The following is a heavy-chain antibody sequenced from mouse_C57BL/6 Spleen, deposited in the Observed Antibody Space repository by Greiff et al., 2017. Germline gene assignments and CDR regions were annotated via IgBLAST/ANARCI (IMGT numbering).Heavy chain of an antibody. CDR2: INPSNGGT. CDR1: GYTFTSYW. D-gene: IGHD1-1*02. Sequence: QVQLQQSGTELVKPGASVQLSCTASGYTFTSYWMHWVKQRPGQGLEWIGNINPSNGGTNYNEKFKSKATLTVDKSSRTAYMQLSSLTSEDSAVYYCAHSMGRGGFDYWGQGTTLTVSS. CDR3: AHSMGRGGFDY. J-gene: IGHJ2*01. V-gene: IGHV1-53*01.